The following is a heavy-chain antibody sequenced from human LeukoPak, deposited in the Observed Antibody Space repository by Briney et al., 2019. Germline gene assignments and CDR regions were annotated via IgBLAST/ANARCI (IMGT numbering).Heavy chain of an antibody. V-gene: IGHV3-48*01. CDR1: GFIFGQYS. Sequence: PGGSLRLSCAASGFIFGQYSMNWVRQAPGKGLEWVSHIRSSSETFYADSVKGRFTISRDNARNSLYLQMNNLRGEDTAIYYCARDAGNSGYGCDLWGQGTLVTVSS. D-gene: IGHD5-12*01. CDR2: IRSSSET. J-gene: IGHJ5*02. CDR3: ARDAGNSGYGCDL.